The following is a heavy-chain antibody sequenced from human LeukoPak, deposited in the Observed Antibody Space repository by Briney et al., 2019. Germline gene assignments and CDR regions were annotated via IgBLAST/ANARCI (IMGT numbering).Heavy chain of an antibody. CDR2: ISSSSSTI. Sequence: PGGSLRLSCAASGFTFSSYSMNWVRQAPGKGLEWVSYISSSSSTIYYADSVKGRFTISRDNAKNSLYLQMTSLRDEDTAVYYCARDQHRDAFDYWGQGTLVTVSS. CDR3: ARDQHRDAFDY. V-gene: IGHV3-48*02. CDR1: GFTFSSYS. J-gene: IGHJ4*02. D-gene: IGHD1-14*01.